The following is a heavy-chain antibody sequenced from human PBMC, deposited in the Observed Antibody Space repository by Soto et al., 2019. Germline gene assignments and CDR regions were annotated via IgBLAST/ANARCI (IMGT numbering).Heavy chain of an antibody. V-gene: IGHV1-69*13. CDR1: GGTFSSYA. CDR2: IIPIFGTA. CDR3: ARGYGTMVRVVTRYYYYGMDV. Sequence: GASVKVSCKASGGTFSSYAISWVRQAPGQGLEWMGGIIPIFGTANYAQKFQGRVTITADESTSTAYMELSSLRSEDTAVCYCARGYGTMVRVVTRYYYYGMDVWGQGTTVTVSS. D-gene: IGHD3-10*01. J-gene: IGHJ6*02.